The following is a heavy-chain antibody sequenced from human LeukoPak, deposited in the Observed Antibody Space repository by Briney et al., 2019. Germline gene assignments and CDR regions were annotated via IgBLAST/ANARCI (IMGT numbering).Heavy chain of an antibody. V-gene: IGHV4-4*07. CDR1: GVSISTYY. Sequence: SETLSLTCAVSGVSISTYYWSWIRQPAGKGLEWIGRIYTSGSTNYNPSLKSQVTMSVDTSKNQFSLNLRSVTAADTAVYYCARLPGGDSSSVVAFDIWGQGIMVTVSS. CDR2: IYTSGST. D-gene: IGHD2-21*02. J-gene: IGHJ3*02. CDR3: ARLPGGDSSSVVAFDI.